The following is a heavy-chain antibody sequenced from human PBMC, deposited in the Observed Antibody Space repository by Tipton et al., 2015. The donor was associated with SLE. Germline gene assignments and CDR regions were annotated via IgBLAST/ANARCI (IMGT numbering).Heavy chain of an antibody. D-gene: IGHD3-16*01. J-gene: IGHJ3*02. CDR1: GGSFSGYY. V-gene: IGHV4-34*01. CDR3: ARSGYVSSASDI. CDR2: INHSGST. Sequence: TLSLTCAVYGGSFSGYYWSWIRQPPGKGLEWIGEINHSGSTNYNPSLKSRVTISLGTSKNQFSLKLSSVTAADTAVYYCARSGYVSSASDIWGQGTMVTVSS.